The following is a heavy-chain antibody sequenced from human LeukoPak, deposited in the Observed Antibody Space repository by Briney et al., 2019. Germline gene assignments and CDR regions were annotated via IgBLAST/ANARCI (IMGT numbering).Heavy chain of an antibody. CDR3: ARVGEGATDY. Sequence: GGSLRLSWAASGFTFSSYSMNWVRQAPGKGLEWVSSISSSSYIYYADSVKGRFTISRDNAKNSLYLQMNSLRAEDTAVYYCARVGEGATDYWGQGTLVTVSS. CDR2: ISSSSYI. J-gene: IGHJ4*02. CDR1: GFTFSSYS. D-gene: IGHD1-26*01. V-gene: IGHV3-21*01.